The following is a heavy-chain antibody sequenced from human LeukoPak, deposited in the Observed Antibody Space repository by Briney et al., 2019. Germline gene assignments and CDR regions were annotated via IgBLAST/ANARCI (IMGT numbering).Heavy chain of an antibody. Sequence: ASVKVSCKASGYTFTSYYMHWARQAPGQGLEWMGIINPSGGSTSYAQKFQGRVTMTRDTSTSTVYMELSRLRSEDTAVYYCARARDSGSYFEPDPADYWGQGTLVTVSS. CDR3: ARARDSGSYFEPDPADY. CDR2: INPSGGST. CDR1: GYTFTSYY. J-gene: IGHJ4*02. D-gene: IGHD1-26*01. V-gene: IGHV1-46*01.